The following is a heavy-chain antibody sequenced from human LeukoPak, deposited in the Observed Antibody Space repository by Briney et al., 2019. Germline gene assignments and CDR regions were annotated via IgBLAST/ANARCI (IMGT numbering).Heavy chain of an antibody. Sequence: SSETLFLSCTVSGDSISSYYWSWIRQPAGKGLEWIGRIYTRGSTNYNPSLKSRVTMSVDTSKNQFSLKLSSVTAADTAVYYCAREEANDSSGYYYAYWGQGTLVTVSS. J-gene: IGHJ4*02. D-gene: IGHD3-22*01. CDR2: IYTRGST. CDR1: GDSISSYY. CDR3: AREEANDSSGYYYAY. V-gene: IGHV4-4*07.